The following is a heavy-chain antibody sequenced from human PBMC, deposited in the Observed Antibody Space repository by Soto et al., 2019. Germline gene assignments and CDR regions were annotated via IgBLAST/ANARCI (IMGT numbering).Heavy chain of an antibody. CDR2: IIPIFGTS. J-gene: IGHJ3*02. CDR1: GGTFSTSS. CDR3: ARGHDYGGNSDAFDI. V-gene: IGHV1-69*12. D-gene: IGHD4-17*01. Sequence: QVQLVQSGAEVKKPGSSVKVSCKASGGTFSTSSINWVRQAPGQGLEWMGGIIPIFGTSDYAQKFQGRITITADESTRTVYVELRSLRSEDTAFYYCARGHDYGGNSDAFDIWGQGTMVTVSS.